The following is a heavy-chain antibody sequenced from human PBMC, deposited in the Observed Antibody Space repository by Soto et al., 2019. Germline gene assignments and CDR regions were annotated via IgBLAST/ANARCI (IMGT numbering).Heavy chain of an antibody. V-gene: IGHV3-30*03. CDR2: ISYDGSNK. CDR3: AARGYSYGYIYFEY. Sequence: GWSLRLSCAASGFTFSSYGMHLVRQAPGKGLEWGAFISYDGSNKYYADSVKGRFTISRDNSKDTLYLQMNSLRAEDTAVYYCAARGYSYGYIYFEYWGKGTLVTVS. D-gene: IGHD5-18*01. CDR1: GFTFSSYG. J-gene: IGHJ4*02.